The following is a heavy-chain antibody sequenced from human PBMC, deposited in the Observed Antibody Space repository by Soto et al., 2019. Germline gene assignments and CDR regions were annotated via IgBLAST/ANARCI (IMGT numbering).Heavy chain of an antibody. V-gene: IGHV3-53*01. CDR1: GLTVSGKKY. J-gene: IGHJ3*01. CDR2: LYDVDGS. D-gene: IGHD1-1*01. CDR3: ASWHEREHAYDV. Sequence: DVQLVESGGGLIQPGESLRLSCAAFGLTVSGKKYVAWVRQAPGKELEWVSALYDVDGSFYADSVKGRFTTSSDSSKTTVYLQMNGLRPADTAVYYCASWHEREHAYDVWGQGTTVTVSS.